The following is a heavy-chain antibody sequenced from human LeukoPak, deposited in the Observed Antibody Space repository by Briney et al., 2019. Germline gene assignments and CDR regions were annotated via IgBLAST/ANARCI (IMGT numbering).Heavy chain of an antibody. V-gene: IGHV4-38-2*01. D-gene: IGHD3-10*01. CDR3: ARHNRVRGYKDV. Sequence: SETLSLTCAVSGYSLSSGYYWGWIRQPPGKGLEWIGSIYHSGRTYYNPSLKSRVTIAVDTSKNQFSLKLTSVTAADTAVYYCARHNRVRGYKDVWGKGTTVTVSS. CDR2: IYHSGRT. CDR1: GYSLSSGYY. J-gene: IGHJ6*03.